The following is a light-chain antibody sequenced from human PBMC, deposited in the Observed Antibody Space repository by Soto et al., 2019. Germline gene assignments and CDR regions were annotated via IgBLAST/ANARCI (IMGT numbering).Light chain of an antibody. CDR3: MQGLLTPWT. Sequence: DIVMTQSPLSLPVTPGEPASISCRSSQSLLHSNGYNYLDWYLQKPGQSPQLLIYLGSNRASGVPDRFSGSGSGTDFTLKISRVEADDVGVYYCMQGLLTPWTFGPGTRVEIK. J-gene: IGKJ1*01. V-gene: IGKV2-28*01. CDR2: LGS. CDR1: QSLLHSNGYNY.